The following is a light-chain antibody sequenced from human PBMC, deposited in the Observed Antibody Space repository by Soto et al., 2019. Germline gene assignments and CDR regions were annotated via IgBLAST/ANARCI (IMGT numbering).Light chain of an antibody. CDR1: SSDIGSNP. J-gene: IGLJ2*01. Sequence: QSVLTQPPSASGTPGQRVAISCSGGSSDIGSNPVNWYLHLPGAAPKLLIYRDNQRPSGVPDRFSGSKSGTSASLNISGLQSADEADYFCSAWDDNIYGPVFGGGTKVTVL. CDR3: SAWDDNIYGPV. V-gene: IGLV1-44*01. CDR2: RDN.